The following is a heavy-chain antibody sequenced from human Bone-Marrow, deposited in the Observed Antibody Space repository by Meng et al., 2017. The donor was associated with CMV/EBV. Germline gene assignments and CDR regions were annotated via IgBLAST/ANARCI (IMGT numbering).Heavy chain of an antibody. V-gene: IGHV4-59*12. CDR2: IYYSGST. CDR3: AREGIVVVPAANDAFDI. CDR1: GGSISSYY. D-gene: IGHD2-2*01. Sequence: GSLRLSCTVSGGSISSYYWSWIRQPPGKGLEWIGYIYYSGSTNYNPSLKSRVTISVDTSKNQFSLKLSSVTAADTAVYYCAREGIVVVPAANDAFDIWGQGTMVTVSS. J-gene: IGHJ3*02.